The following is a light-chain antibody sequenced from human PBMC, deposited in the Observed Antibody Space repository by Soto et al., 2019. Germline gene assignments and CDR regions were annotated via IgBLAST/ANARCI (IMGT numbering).Light chain of an antibody. V-gene: IGKV1-39*01. Sequence: DIQMTQSPSSLSASVGDRVTITCRASQTISTSLNWYQQKPGKVPRLVIYTASKLQAGVPSRFSGSGSGTDFTLTISSLQPEDFSTYYCQQSYTTPWTFGRGTKVEIK. J-gene: IGKJ1*01. CDR2: TAS. CDR1: QTISTS. CDR3: QQSYTTPWT.